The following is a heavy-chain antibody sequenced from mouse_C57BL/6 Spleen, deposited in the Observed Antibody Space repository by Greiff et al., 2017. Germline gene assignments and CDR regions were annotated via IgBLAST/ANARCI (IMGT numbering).Heavy chain of an antibody. CDR2: IDPSDSET. CDR1: GYTFTSYW. Sequence: QVQLQQPGAELVRPGSSVKLSCKASGYTFTSYWMHWVKQRPIQGLEWIGNIDPSDSETHYNQKFKDKATLTVDKSSSTAYMQLRSLTSEDSAVYYCARDGSSHWYFDVWGTGTTVTVAS. J-gene: IGHJ1*03. V-gene: IGHV1-52*01. D-gene: IGHD1-1*01. CDR3: ARDGSSHWYFDV.